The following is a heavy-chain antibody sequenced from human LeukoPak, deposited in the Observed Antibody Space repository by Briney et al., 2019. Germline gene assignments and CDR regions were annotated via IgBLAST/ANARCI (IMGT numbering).Heavy chain of an antibody. Sequence: GASVKVSCKTSGYTFTSYHMHWVRQAPGQGLEWVAIIKSTGETTVYAQKCQGRVTVTRDTSTSTVYMDLSSLSSEDTAVYYCVREDAHTYCFDFWGPGALLTVSS. CDR3: VREDAHTYCFDF. J-gene: IGHJ4*02. CDR1: GYTFTSYH. CDR2: IKSTGETT. V-gene: IGHV1-46*01. D-gene: IGHD2-2*01.